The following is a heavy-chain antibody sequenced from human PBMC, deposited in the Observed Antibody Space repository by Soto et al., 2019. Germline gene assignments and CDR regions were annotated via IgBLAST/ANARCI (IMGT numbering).Heavy chain of an antibody. D-gene: IGHD3-3*01. CDR3: AAEVGFGPLFDY. J-gene: IGHJ4*02. CDR2: IYYSGST. V-gene: IGHV4-31*03. CDR1: GDSISSGGYY. Sequence: QVQLQESGPGLVKPSQTLSLTCTVSGDSISSGGYYWSWIRQHPGKGLEWIGYIYYSGSTYYNPSLKSRVTIPVDTSKNQFSLKLSSVTAADTAVYYCAAEVGFGPLFDYWGQGTLITVSS.